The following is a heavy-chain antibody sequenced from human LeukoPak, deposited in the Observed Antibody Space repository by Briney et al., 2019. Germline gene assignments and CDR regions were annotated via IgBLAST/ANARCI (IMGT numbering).Heavy chain of an antibody. J-gene: IGHJ5*02. CDR3: ATITYGSGSYYNLGWFDP. CDR1: GGTFSSYA. V-gene: IGHV1-69*04. Sequence: SVKVSCKASGGTFSSYAISWVRQAPGQGLEWMGRIIPILGIANYAQKFQGRVTITADKSTSTAYMELSSLRSEDTAVYYCATITYGSGSYYNLGWFDPWGQGTLVTVSS. CDR2: IIPILGIA. D-gene: IGHD3-10*01.